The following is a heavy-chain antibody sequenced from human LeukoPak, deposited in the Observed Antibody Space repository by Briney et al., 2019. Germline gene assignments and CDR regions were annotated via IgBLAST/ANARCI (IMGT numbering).Heavy chain of an antibody. Sequence: GGSLRLSCAASGFTFSNAWMSWVRQAPGKGLEWVGRIKSKTDGGTTDYAAPVKGRFTISRDDSKNTLYLQMNSLKTEDTAVYYRTTDNTVVTGFDYWGQGTLVTVSS. V-gene: IGHV3-15*01. D-gene: IGHD3-22*01. CDR1: GFTFSNAW. J-gene: IGHJ4*02. CDR2: IKSKTDGGTT. CDR3: TTDNTVVTGFDY.